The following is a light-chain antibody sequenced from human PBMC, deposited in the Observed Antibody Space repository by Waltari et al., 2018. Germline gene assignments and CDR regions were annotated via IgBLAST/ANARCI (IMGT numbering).Light chain of an antibody. CDR1: QSVLYSSNNKNY. CDR3: QQYYSIPQT. CDR2: WAS. V-gene: IGKV4-1*01. Sequence: DIVMTQSPDSLAVSLGDRATINCKSSQSVLYSSNNKNYLAWYQQRPGQPPKLLIYWASTRESGVPDRFSGSGSGTDFALTISSLQAEDVAVYYCQQYYSIPQTFGQGTKLEIK. J-gene: IGKJ2*01.